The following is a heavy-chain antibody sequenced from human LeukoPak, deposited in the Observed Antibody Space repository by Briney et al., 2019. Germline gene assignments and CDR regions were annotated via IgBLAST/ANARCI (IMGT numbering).Heavy chain of an antibody. CDR1: GGTFSRYA. CDR2: IIPIVGTA. D-gene: IGHD5-24*01. CDR3: ARDHEVATIRYFDY. J-gene: IGHJ4*02. Sequence: GASVNVSCKASGGTFSRYAISWVRQAPGQGLEWMGGIIPIVGTATYAQKFQGRVTITADESTSTAYMELSRLRSEDTAFYYCARDHEVATIRYFDYWDRGTLVTVSS. V-gene: IGHV1-69*01.